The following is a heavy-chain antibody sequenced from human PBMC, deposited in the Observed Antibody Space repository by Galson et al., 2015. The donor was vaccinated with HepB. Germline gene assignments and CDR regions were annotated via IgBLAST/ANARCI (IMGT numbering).Heavy chain of an antibody. CDR3: AREGCSSTSCSLGYHYYMDV. CDR1: GFTFSTSS. V-gene: IGHV3-48*04. D-gene: IGHD2-2*01. J-gene: IGHJ6*03. CDR2: ISSSGSTK. Sequence: SLRLSCAASGFTFSTSSMNWVRQTPGKGLDWVSYISSSGSTKYYADSVKGRFTISRDNAKNSLYLQMNSLRAEDTAVYYCAREGCSSTSCSLGYHYYMDVWGKGTTVTVSS.